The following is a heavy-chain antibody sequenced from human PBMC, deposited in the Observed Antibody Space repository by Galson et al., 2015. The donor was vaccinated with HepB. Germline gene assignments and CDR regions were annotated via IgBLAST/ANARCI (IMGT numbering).Heavy chain of an antibody. D-gene: IGHD2/OR15-2a*01. CDR1: GFTFSSYS. CDR3: ARGNRGAFDI. Sequence: SLRLSCAASGFTFSSYSMHWVRQAPGKGLEWVTLISYDGTNKHYADSVKGRFTISRDNSRNTLYLQMNSLRTEDTAVYFCARGNRGAFDIWGQGTMVTVSS. CDR2: ISYDGTNK. J-gene: IGHJ3*02. V-gene: IGHV3-30-3*01.